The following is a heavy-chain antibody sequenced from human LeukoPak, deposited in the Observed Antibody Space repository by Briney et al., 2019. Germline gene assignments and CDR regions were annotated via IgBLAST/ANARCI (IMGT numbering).Heavy chain of an antibody. Sequence: PQAPGQLKKKMGWISAYNGNTNYAQKLQGRVTMTTDTSTSTAYMELRSLRSDDTAVYYCARDRHYGDYSSYFDYWGQGTLVTVSS. V-gene: IGHV1-18*01. D-gene: IGHD4-17*01. J-gene: IGHJ4*02. CDR2: ISAYNGNT. CDR3: ARDRHYGDYSSYFDY.